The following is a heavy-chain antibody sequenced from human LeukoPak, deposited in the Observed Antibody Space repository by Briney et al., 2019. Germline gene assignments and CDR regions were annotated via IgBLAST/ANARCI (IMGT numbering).Heavy chain of an antibody. D-gene: IGHD1-7*01. CDR2: INPYSGGT. V-gene: IGHV1-2*02. Sequence: ASVKVSCKASGYTFTGNYMHWVRQAPGQGLEWMGCINPYSGGTNYAQKFQGRVTMTRDTSISTAYMELSRLRSDDTAVYYCARTDWNFWFDPWGQGTLVTVSS. CDR3: ARTDWNFWFDP. J-gene: IGHJ5*02. CDR1: GYTFTGNY.